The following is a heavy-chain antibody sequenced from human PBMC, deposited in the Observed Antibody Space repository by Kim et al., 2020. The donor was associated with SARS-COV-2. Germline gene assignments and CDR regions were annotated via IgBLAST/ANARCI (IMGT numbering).Heavy chain of an antibody. CDR1: GGSISSGCYY. D-gene: IGHD5-12*01. J-gene: IGHJ4*02. CDR2: IYYSGST. V-gene: IGHV4-31*03. Sequence: SETLSLTCTVSGGSISSGCYYWSWIRQHPGKGLEWIGYIYYSGSTYYNPSLKSRVTISVDTSKNQFSLKLSSVTAADTAVYYCARVSRVATIDYWGQGTLVTVSS. CDR3: ARVSRVATIDY.